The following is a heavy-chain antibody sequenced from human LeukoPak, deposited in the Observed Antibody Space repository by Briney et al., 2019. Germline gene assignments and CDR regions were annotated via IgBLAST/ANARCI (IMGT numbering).Heavy chain of an antibody. V-gene: IGHV3-21*01. Sequence: GGSLRLSCTASGFTFSTYWMSCVRQARGKGLECVSSISSSSSYIYYADSVKGRFTISRDNTKNSLYLQMNSLRAEDTAVYYCASTSSYRIICYWGQGTLVTVSS. CDR3: ASTSSYRIICY. CDR2: ISSSSSYI. D-gene: IGHD3-16*02. J-gene: IGHJ4*02. CDR1: GFTFSTYW.